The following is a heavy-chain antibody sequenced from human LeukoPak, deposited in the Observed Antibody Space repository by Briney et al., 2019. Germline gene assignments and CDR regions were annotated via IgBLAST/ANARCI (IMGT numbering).Heavy chain of an antibody. V-gene: IGHV1-69*04. D-gene: IGHD5-12*01. CDR3: ARGYSGYDYGYLDY. CDR1: GGTFSSYA. Sequence: SVKVSCKASGGTFSSYAISWVRQAPGQGLEWMGRIIPIFGIANYAQKFQGRVTITADKSTSTAYMELSSLRSEDTAVYYCARGYSGYDYGYLDYWGQGTLVTVSS. CDR2: IIPIFGIA. J-gene: IGHJ4*02.